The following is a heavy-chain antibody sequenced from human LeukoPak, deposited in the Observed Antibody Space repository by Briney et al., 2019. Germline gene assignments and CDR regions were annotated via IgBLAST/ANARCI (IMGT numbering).Heavy chain of an antibody. CDR2: ITRSGG. Sequence: GGSLRLSCAASGFTFSHHYMSWIRQAPGEGLEWISYITRSGGFYADSVKGRFTISRDNAKNSLYLQMNSLRVEDTAVYYCARDGDTTSKVDYLGQGTLVTVSS. J-gene: IGHJ4*02. CDR1: GFTFSHHY. D-gene: IGHD7-27*01. CDR3: ARDGDTTSKVDY. V-gene: IGHV3-11*01.